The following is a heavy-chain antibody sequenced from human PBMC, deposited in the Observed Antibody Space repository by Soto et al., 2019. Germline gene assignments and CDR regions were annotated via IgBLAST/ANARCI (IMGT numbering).Heavy chain of an antibody. J-gene: IGHJ4*01. CDR1: GYTFTSYG. D-gene: IGHD3-10*01. CDR3: ARARGVVPYYYGSDY. Sequence: ASVKVSCKASGYTFTSYGISWVRQAPGQGLEWMGWISAYNGNTNYAQKLQGRVTMTTDTSTSTAYMELRSLRSDDTAVYYCARARGVVPYYYGSDYWGQGTLVTVSS. V-gene: IGHV1-18*01. CDR2: ISAYNGNT.